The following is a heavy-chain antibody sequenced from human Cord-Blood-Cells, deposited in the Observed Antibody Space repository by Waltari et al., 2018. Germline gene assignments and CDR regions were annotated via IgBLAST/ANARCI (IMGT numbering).Heavy chain of an antibody. Sequence: QVQLQQWGAGLLKPSETLSLTCAVYGGSFSGYYWSWIRQPPGKGLEWIGEINHSGSTNYTPSLKSRVTTSVDTSKNQFSLKLSSVTAADTAVYYCAREGGSYYYYYYYMDVWGKGTTVTVSS. CDR1: GGSFSGYY. CDR2: INHSGST. J-gene: IGHJ6*03. V-gene: IGHV4-34*01. D-gene: IGHD1-26*01. CDR3: AREGGSYYYYYYYMDV.